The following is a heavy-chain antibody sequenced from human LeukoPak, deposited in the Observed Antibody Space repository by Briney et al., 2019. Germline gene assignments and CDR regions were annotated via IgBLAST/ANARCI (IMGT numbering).Heavy chain of an antibody. J-gene: IGHJ3*02. CDR3: ARDRRSGALDI. CDR1: GNSVSSYH. D-gene: IGHD1-26*01. Sequence: SETLSLTCTVSGNSVSSYHWSWIRQPPGKGLEWIGYIYYSGNTNYNPSLKRRVTISVDTSRNQFSLKLTSVTAADTAVYYCARDRRSGALDIWGQGTMVTVSS. CDR2: IYYSGNT. V-gene: IGHV4-59*02.